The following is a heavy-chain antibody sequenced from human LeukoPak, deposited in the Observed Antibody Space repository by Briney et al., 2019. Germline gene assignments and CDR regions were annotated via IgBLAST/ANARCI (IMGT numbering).Heavy chain of an antibody. CDR1: GFTFSSYS. CDR3: ARVEYSGYGGPTYYYYYGMDV. J-gene: IGHJ6*04. V-gene: IGHV3-21*01. D-gene: IGHD5-12*01. Sequence: GGSLRLSCAASGFTFSSYSMNWVRQAPGKGLEWVSSISSSSSYIYYADSVKGRFTISRDNAKNSLYLQMNSLRAEDTAVYYCARVEYSGYGGPTYYYYYGMDVWGKGTTVTVSS. CDR2: ISSSSSYI.